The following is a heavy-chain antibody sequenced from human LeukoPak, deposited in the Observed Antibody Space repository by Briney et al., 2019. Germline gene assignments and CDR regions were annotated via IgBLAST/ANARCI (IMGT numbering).Heavy chain of an antibody. Sequence: PGGSLRLSCAASGFTFSSHSMNWVRQAPGERLEWVSSISSRSSYIYYADSVKGRFTISRDDAKNSLYLQMSNLRAEDTAVYFCARGGGLDVWGQGATVTVSS. CDR1: GFTFSSHS. V-gene: IGHV3-21*04. J-gene: IGHJ6*02. CDR3: ARGGGLDV. D-gene: IGHD3-16*01. CDR2: ISSRSSYI.